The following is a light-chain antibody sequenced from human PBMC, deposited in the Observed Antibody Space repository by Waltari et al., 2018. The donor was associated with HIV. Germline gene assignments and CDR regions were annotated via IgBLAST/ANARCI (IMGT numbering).Light chain of an antibody. CDR2: AAS. Sequence: AIQMTQSPSSLSASVGDRVTITCRASQGIGKDLGWYQHKPGQAHNLVIHAASILQDAVPSRVSGSGSGTDFTLTISSLQPEDFATYYCLQEYTYPWTFGQGTRVEIK. CDR1: QGIGKD. CDR3: LQEYTYPWT. V-gene: IGKV1-6*01. J-gene: IGKJ1*01.